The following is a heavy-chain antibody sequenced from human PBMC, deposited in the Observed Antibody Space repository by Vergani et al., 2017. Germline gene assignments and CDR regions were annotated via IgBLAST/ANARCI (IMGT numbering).Heavy chain of an antibody. V-gene: IGHV4-59*12. CDR1: GGSISSYY. CDR3: ARGLLVRGAIKSYYYYGMDV. CDR2: IYYSGST. D-gene: IGHD3-10*01. J-gene: IGHJ6*02. Sequence: QVQLQESGPGLVKPSETLSLTCTVSGGSISSYYWSWIRQPPGKGLEWIGYIYYSGSTNYNPSLKSRVTISVDTSKNQFSLKLSSVTAADTAVYYCARGLLVRGAIKSYYYYGMDVWGQGP.